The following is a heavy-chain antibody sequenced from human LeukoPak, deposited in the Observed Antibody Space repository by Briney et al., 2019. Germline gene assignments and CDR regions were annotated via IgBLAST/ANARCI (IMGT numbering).Heavy chain of an antibody. J-gene: IGHJ4*02. Sequence: GGSLRLSCAASGFTFSSIAMSWVRQAPDKGLEWVSTISGSGGGTYYADSVKGRFTISRDDSKNTLYLHMNSLRADDTAVYYCAKDLGRYRNNFFDYWGQGNLVTVSS. CDR1: GFTFSSIA. CDR3: AKDLGRYRNNFFDY. V-gene: IGHV3-23*01. D-gene: IGHD1-26*01. CDR2: ISGSGGGT.